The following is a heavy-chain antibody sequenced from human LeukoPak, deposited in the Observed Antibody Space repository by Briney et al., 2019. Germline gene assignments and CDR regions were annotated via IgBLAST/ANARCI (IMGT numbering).Heavy chain of an antibody. J-gene: IGHJ3*02. V-gene: IGHV3-48*01. CDR1: GFTFSSYS. CDR2: ISSSSSTI. Sequence: RAGGSLRLPCAASGFTFSSYSMNWVRQAPGKGLEWVSYISSSSSTIYYADSVKGRFTISRDSAKNSLYLQMNSLRAEDTAVYYCASAFPPGPTKRAFDIWGQGTMVTVSS. D-gene: IGHD1-14*01. CDR3: ASAFPPGPTKRAFDI.